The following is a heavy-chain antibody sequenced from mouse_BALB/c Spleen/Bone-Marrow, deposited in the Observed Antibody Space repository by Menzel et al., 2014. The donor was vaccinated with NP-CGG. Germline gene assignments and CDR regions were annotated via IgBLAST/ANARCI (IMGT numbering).Heavy chain of an antibody. V-gene: IGHV1-63*01. J-gene: IGHJ2*01. CDR3: KRRRSPDY. CDR1: GYAFTNYW. Sequence: QVQLKQSGTELVRPGTSVKISCKASGYAFTNYWLGWVKQRPGHGLEWIGDIYPGSGNTYYNEKFKGKVTLTADKSSSTADMQLSGLTSEDSAVYFCKRRRSPDYWGQGTTLTVSS. CDR2: IYPGSGNT.